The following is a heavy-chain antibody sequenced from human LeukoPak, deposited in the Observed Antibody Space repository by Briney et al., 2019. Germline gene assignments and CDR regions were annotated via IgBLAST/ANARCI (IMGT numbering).Heavy chain of an antibody. CDR2: IYYRGSA. CDR3: ARRGGTYTFDY. Sequence: SETLSLTCTVSGGSIYSSYWSWIREPPGKGLEWVGYIYYRGSANYNPSLKSRVTISVDTSKNQFSLKLRSVTAADTAVYYCARRGGTYTFDYWGQGTLVSVST. CDR1: GGSIYSSY. V-gene: IGHV4-59*08. J-gene: IGHJ4*02. D-gene: IGHD1-26*01.